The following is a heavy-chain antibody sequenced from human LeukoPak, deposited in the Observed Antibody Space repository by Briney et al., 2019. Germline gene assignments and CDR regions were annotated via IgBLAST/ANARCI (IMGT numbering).Heavy chain of an antibody. D-gene: IGHD3-10*01. J-gene: IGHJ5*02. CDR3: ARGVGRFGANWFDP. Sequence: PSETLSLTCTVSGGSISSGGYYWNWIRQHPGKGLEWIGYIYYSGSTYYNPSLKSRVTISVDTSKNQFSLKLSSVTAADTAVYYCARGVGRFGANWFDPWGQGTLVTVSS. V-gene: IGHV4-31*03. CDR1: GGSISSGGYY. CDR2: IYYSGST.